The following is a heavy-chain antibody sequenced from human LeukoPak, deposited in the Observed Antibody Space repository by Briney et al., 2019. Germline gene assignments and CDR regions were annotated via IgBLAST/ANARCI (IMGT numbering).Heavy chain of an antibody. D-gene: IGHD6-19*01. J-gene: IGHJ5*02. Sequence: GASVTVSCKVSGYTLTELSMHWVRQAPGKGLEWMGGFDPEDGETIYAQKFQGRVTMTEDTSTDTAYMELSSLRSEDTAVYYCATIAVAGTGSLNWFDPWGQGTLVTVSS. V-gene: IGHV1-24*01. CDR3: ATIAVAGTGSLNWFDP. CDR2: FDPEDGET. CDR1: GYTLTELS.